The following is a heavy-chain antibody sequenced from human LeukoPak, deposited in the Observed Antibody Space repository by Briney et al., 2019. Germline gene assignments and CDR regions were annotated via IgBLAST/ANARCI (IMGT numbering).Heavy chain of an antibody. J-gene: IGHJ4*02. CDR2: MNGYSGAA. CDR1: GYAFTSYD. CDR3: ARAVSGSQQLEGH. Sequence: ASVKVSCKASGYAFTSYDINWVRQATGHGLEWIGWMNGYSGAAGYAQKFQGRVIMTRDTSTSTAYLELSGLISDDTAMYYCARAVSGSQQLEGHWGQGTLVTVSS. D-gene: IGHD1-26*01. V-gene: IGHV1-8*02.